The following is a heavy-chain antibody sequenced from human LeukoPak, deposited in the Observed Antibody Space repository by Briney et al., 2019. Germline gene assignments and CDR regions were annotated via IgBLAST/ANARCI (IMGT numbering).Heavy chain of an antibody. J-gene: IGHJ4*02. Sequence: GGSLRLSCAASGFTFSSYAMSWVRQTPGKGLEWVSSISADDTSTYYVDSVKGRFTISRDNSKNTLYLQMNSLRAEDTAVYYCASRDPCSGGTCYGLKYWGQGTLVTVSS. CDR3: ASRDPCSGGTCYGLKY. D-gene: IGHD2-15*01. CDR1: GFTFSSYA. CDR2: ISADDTST. V-gene: IGHV3-23*01.